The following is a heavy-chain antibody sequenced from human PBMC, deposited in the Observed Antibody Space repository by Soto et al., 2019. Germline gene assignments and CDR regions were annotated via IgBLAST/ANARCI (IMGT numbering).Heavy chain of an antibody. CDR3: TRMPGGGWQRFFDY. J-gene: IGHJ4*02. Sequence: EVKLLESGGALVQPGGSLRLSCEASGFTFIDHDMSWVRQAPGKGLEWVSSITVGGAQKDYGQSVKGRFTISRDNSNETLFLPMDRLQVEDTAIYYCTRMPGGGWQRFFDYWGQGTVVTVSS. CDR2: ITVGGAQK. D-gene: IGHD5-12*01. CDR1: GFTFIDHD. V-gene: IGHV3-23*01.